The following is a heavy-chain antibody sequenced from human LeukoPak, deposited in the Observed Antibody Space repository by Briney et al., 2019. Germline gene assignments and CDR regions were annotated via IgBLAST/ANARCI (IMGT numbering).Heavy chain of an antibody. D-gene: IGHD2-2*02. J-gene: IGHJ4*02. CDR2: ISWNSGSI. V-gene: IGHV3-9*03. CDR3: AKESAIGYFDY. CDR1: GFTFDDYA. Sequence: GGSLRLSCAASGFTFDDYAMHWVRQAPGKGLEWVSGISWNSGSIGYADSVKGRFTISRDNAKNSLYLQMNRLRAEDMALYYCAKESAIGYFDYWGQGTLVTVSS.